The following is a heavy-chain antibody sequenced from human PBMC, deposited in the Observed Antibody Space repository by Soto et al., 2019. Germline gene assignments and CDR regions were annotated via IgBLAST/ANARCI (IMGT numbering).Heavy chain of an antibody. CDR1: GFTFGTTD. V-gene: IGHV3-23*01. J-gene: IGHJ5*02. CDR3: VKNSGWFNT. CDR2: IDGSGGIT. Sequence: QLLQSGGGLVQPGGSLTLSCAASGFTFGTTDMSWVRQAPGEGLEWVSTIDGSGGITYYADSVKGRFTISRDNSRNTVYLQMNSLRGDDTALYYCVKNSGWFNTWGRGALVTVSS. D-gene: IGHD3-10*01.